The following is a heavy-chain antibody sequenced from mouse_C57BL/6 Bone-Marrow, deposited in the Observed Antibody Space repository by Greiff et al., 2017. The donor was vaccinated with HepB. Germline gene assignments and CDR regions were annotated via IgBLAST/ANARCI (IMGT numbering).Heavy chain of an antibody. CDR3: ARSLGVDY. D-gene: IGHD6-1*01. CDR2: ISGGGGNT. Sequence: EVQRMESGGGLVKPGGSLKLSCAASGFTFSSYTMSWVRQTPEKRLEWVATISGGGGNTYYPDSVKGRFTISRDNAKNTLYLQMSSLRSEDTALYYCARSLGVDYWGQGTSVTVSS. J-gene: IGHJ4*01. CDR1: GFTFSSYT. V-gene: IGHV5-9*01.